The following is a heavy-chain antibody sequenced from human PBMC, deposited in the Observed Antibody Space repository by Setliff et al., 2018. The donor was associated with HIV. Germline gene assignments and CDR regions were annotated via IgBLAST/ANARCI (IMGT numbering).Heavy chain of an antibody. CDR1: GFSSNNYW. CDR3: ITDGGLN. Sequence: GKSLKISCTDSGFSSNNYWMSWVRQAPGKGLEWAAHINQDGNVKYYVDSVKGRFTISRDNAKTSIYLQMDSLRVEDTAVYYCITDGGLNWGQGTRVTVSS. J-gene: IGHJ3*01. V-gene: IGHV3-7*03. CDR2: INQDGNVK. D-gene: IGHD3-10*01.